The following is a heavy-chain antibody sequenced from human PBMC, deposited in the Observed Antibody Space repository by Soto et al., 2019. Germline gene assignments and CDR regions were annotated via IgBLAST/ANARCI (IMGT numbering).Heavy chain of an antibody. Sequence: QVQLQESGPGLVKPSQTLSLTCTVSGGSIRSGGYYWSWIRQHQGKGLEWIGYIYYSGSTYYNPSLKSRVTISVDTSKNQFTLKLSSVTVADTAVYYCARDPSGIAAEGWFDPWGQGPLVTVSS. D-gene: IGHD6-13*01. CDR3: ARDPSGIAAEGWFDP. J-gene: IGHJ5*02. V-gene: IGHV4-31*03. CDR2: IYYSGST. CDR1: GGSIRSGGYY.